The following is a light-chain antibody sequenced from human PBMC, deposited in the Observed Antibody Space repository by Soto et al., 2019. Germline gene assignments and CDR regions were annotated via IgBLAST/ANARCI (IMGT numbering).Light chain of an antibody. Sequence: DIQMTQSPSSLSASVGDRVTITCRASQSISNYLNWYQQKPGKAPKLLIYAASSLQSGVPSRFSGSGSGTDFTLPISSLQPEDFATYYCQQSYRIPRTFGQGTKVEIK. CDR3: QQSYRIPRT. CDR2: AAS. V-gene: IGKV1-39*01. CDR1: QSISNY. J-gene: IGKJ1*01.